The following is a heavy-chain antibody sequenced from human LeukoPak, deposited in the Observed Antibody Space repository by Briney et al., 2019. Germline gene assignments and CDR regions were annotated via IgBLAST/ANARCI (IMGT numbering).Heavy chain of an antibody. CDR2: IPYDGSNE. CDR1: GFTFSGYG. CDR3: ARDRRYDILTGFSNFFDY. J-gene: IGHJ4*02. V-gene: IGHV3-30*03. Sequence: GGSLRLSCAASGFTFSGYGMHWVRQAPGKGLEWVAVIPYDGSNEYYADPVKGRFTISRDNSKNTLYLQMNSLRGEDTAVYYCARDRRYDILTGFSNFFDYWGQGTLVTVSS. D-gene: IGHD3-9*01.